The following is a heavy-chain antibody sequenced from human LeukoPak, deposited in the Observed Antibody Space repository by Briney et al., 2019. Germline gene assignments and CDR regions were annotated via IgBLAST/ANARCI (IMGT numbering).Heavy chain of an antibody. CDR2: IWYDGSNK. V-gene: IGHV3-33*08. CDR1: GFTFSSYG. CDR3: ARDREYYYDSSGYYSLVGAFDI. Sequence: GGSLRLSCAASGFTFSSYGMHWVRQAPGKGLEWVAVIWYDGSNKYYADSVKGRFTISRDNSKNTLYLQMNSLRAEDTAVYYCARDREYYYDSSGYYSLVGAFDIWGQGTMVTVSS. D-gene: IGHD3-22*01. J-gene: IGHJ3*02.